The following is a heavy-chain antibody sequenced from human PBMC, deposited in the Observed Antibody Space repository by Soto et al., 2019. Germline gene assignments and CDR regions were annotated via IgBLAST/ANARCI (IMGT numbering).Heavy chain of an antibody. CDR2: MNPNSGNT. D-gene: IGHD6-19*01. CDR3: ARVVYSNGWIFDY. Sequence: ASVKVSCKASGYTFTSYDINWVRQATGQGLEWMGWMNPNSGNTGYAQKFQGRVTMTRNTSISTAYMELSSLRSEDTAVYYCARVVYSNGWIFDYWGQGTLVTVSS. V-gene: IGHV1-8*01. J-gene: IGHJ4*01. CDR1: GYTFTSYD.